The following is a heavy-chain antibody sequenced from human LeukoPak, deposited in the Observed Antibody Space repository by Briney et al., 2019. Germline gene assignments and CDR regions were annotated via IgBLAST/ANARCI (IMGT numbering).Heavy chain of an antibody. CDR1: GGSFSSNSYH. V-gene: IGHV4-39*01. J-gene: IGHJ2*01. CDR2: ISYSGST. Sequence: PSETLSLTCTVSGGSFSSNSYHWGWIRQPPGKGLEWIGSISYSGSTYYNPSLKSRVTISVDTSKNQFSLKLSSVTAADTAVYYCARHSGDYVQDLWGRGTLVTVSS. D-gene: IGHD2-21*02. CDR3: ARHSGDYVQDL.